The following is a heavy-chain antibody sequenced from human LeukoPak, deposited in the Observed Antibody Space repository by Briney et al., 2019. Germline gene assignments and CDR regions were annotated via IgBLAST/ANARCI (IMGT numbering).Heavy chain of an antibody. Sequence: GGSLRLSCAASGFTVSSNYMSWVRQAPGKGLEWVSVIYSGGSTYYADSVKGRFTISRDNSKNTLYLQMNSLRAEDTAVYYCARGLGYGSGSYYHYYYGMDVWGQGTTVTVSS. J-gene: IGHJ6*02. D-gene: IGHD3-10*01. CDR2: IYSGGST. V-gene: IGHV3-66*02. CDR1: GFTVSSNY. CDR3: ARGLGYGSGSYYHYYYGMDV.